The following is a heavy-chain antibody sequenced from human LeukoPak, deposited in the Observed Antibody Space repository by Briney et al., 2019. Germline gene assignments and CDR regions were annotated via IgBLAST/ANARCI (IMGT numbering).Heavy chain of an antibody. D-gene: IGHD4-17*01. CDR3: AKDYKWRQVTSDAFDI. CDR2: ISYDGSNK. V-gene: IGHV3-30*18. CDR1: GFTFSHSA. Sequence: PGGSLRLSCAASGFTFSHSAMHWVRQAPGKGLEWVAVISYDGSNKYYADSVKGRFTISRDNSKNTLYLQMNSLRAEDTAVYYCAKDYKWRQVTSDAFDIGGQGTMVTVSS. J-gene: IGHJ3*02.